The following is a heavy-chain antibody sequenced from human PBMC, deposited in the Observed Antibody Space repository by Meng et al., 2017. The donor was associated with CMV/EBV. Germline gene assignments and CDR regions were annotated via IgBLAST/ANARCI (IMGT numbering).Heavy chain of an antibody. CDR2: IYYSGST. V-gene: IGHV4-59*01. CDR1: GGSISSYY. J-gene: IGHJ6*02. D-gene: IGHD3-3*01. CDR3: ARGRYYDFWSGSDGMDV. Sequence: SETLSLTCTVSGGSISSYYWSWIRQPPGKGLEWIGYIYYSGSTNYSPSLKSRVTISVDTSKNQFSLKLSSVTAADTAVYYCARGRYYDFWSGSDGMDVWGQGTTVTVSS.